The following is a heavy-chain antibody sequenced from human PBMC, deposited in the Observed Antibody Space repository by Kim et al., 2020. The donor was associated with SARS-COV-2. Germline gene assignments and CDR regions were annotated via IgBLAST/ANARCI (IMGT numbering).Heavy chain of an antibody. CDR3: ARHSTTTLDV. J-gene: IGHJ6*02. D-gene: IGHD1-1*01. V-gene: IGHV3-74*01. CDR2: RRT. Sequence: RRTGYSESVKGRITIAKDHDKHTLYLKRNSPGAEDTAVYYCARHSTTTLDVWGQGTTVTVSS.